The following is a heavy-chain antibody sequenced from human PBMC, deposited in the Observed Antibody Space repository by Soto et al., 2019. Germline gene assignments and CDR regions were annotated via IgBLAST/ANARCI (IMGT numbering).Heavy chain of an antibody. Sequence: GASVKVSCKASGYTFTNYGITWVRQAPGQGLEWMGWISAENGNTNYTQRFQGRVTMTEDTSTDTAYMELSSLRSEDTAVYYCATARTRFLEWLLYHPTVNWFDPWGQGTLVTVSS. CDR1: GYTFTNYG. V-gene: IGHV1-18*01. D-gene: IGHD3-3*01. J-gene: IGHJ5*02. CDR2: ISAENGNT. CDR3: ATARTRFLEWLLYHPTVNWFDP.